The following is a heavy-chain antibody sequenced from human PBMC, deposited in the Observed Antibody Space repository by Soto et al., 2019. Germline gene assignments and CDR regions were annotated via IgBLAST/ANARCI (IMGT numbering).Heavy chain of an antibody. V-gene: IGHV4-39*01. D-gene: IGHD6-13*01. CDR2: IYYSGST. J-gene: IGHJ6*03. Sequence: QLQLQESGPGLVKPSETLSLTCSVSGGSISSSSYYWGWIRQPPGQGLEWIGSIYYSGSTYYNPSLKSRVTISVDTSKNQFSLKPSSVTAADTAVYYCARHSGAAAAFYYYYYYMDVWGKGTTVTVSS. CDR1: GGSISSSSYY. CDR3: ARHSGAAAAFYYYYYYMDV.